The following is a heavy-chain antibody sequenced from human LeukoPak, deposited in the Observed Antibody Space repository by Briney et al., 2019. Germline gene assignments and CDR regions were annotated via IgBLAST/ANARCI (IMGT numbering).Heavy chain of an antibody. Sequence: SETLSLTCTDSGGSISSSSYYWGWIRQPPGKGLEWIGSIYYSGSTYYNPSLKSRVTISVDTSKNQFSLKLSSVTAADTAVYYCARNSRKVRGVIIAWFDPWGQGTLVTVSS. J-gene: IGHJ5*02. V-gene: IGHV4-39*07. CDR2: IYYSGST. CDR1: GGSISSSSYY. D-gene: IGHD3-10*01. CDR3: ARNSRKVRGVIIAWFDP.